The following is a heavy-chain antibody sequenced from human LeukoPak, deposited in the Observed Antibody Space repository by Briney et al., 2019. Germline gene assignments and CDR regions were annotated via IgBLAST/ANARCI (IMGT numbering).Heavy chain of an antibody. J-gene: IGHJ6*02. V-gene: IGHV3-9*01. D-gene: IGHD2-21*02. CDR2: ISWNSGSI. CDR1: GFTFDDYA. Sequence: GGSLRLSCAASGFTFDDYAMHWVRQAPGKGLEWVSGISWNSGSIGYADSVKGRFTISRDNAKNSLYLQMNSLRAEDTALYYCAKDTIVVVTASSNGMDVWGQGTTVTVSS. CDR3: AKDTIVVVTASSNGMDV.